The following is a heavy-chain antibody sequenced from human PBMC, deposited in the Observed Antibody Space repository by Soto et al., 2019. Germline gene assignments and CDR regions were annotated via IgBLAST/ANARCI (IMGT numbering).Heavy chain of an antibody. Sequence: GASVKVSCKASGGTFSSYAISWVRQAPGQGLEWMGGIIPIFGTANYAQKFQGRVTITADESTSTAYMELSSLRSEDTAVYYCARGYCSSTSCSPSLQHWGQGTLVTVSS. CDR2: IIPIFGTA. D-gene: IGHD2-2*01. J-gene: IGHJ1*01. CDR1: GGTFSSYA. V-gene: IGHV1-69*13. CDR3: ARGYCSSTSCSPSLQH.